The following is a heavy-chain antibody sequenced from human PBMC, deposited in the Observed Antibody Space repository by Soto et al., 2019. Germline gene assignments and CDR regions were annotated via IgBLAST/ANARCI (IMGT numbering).Heavy chain of an antibody. CDR3: AALTIAAAGTFDY. J-gene: IGHJ4*02. CDR2: IDPSDSYT. V-gene: IGHV5-10-1*01. Sequence: GESLKISCKGSGYSFTSYWISWVRQMPGKGLEWMGRIDPSDSYTNYSPSFQGHVTISADKSISTACLQWSSLKASDTAMYYCAALTIAAAGTFDYWGQGTLVTVSS. CDR1: GYSFTSYW. D-gene: IGHD6-13*01.